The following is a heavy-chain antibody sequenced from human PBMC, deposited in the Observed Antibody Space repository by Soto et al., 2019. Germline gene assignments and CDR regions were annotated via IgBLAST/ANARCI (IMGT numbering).Heavy chain of an antibody. V-gene: IGHV4-34*01. CDR2: INHSGST. D-gene: IGHD6-19*01. CDR3: ARDSVAGTGAFDI. J-gene: IGHJ3*02. Sequence: QVQLQQWGAGLLKPSETLSLTCAVYGGSFSGYYWSWIRQPPGKGLEWIGEINHSGSTNYNPSLKSRVTISVDTSKNQFSLKLSSVTAADTAVYYCARDSVAGTGAFDIWGQGTMVTVSS. CDR1: GGSFSGYY.